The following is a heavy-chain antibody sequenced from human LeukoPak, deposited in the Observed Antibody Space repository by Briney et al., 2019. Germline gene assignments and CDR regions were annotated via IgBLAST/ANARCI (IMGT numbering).Heavy chain of an antibody. CDR2: INHSGST. V-gene: IGHV4-34*01. D-gene: IGHD2-15*01. J-gene: IGHJ3*02. Sequence: SETLSLTCAVYGGSFSDYYWSWIRQPPGKGLEWIGEINHSGSTNYNPSLKSRVTISVDTSKNQFSLKLSSVTAADTAVYYCARELGYCSDGSCYWDAFDIWGQGTMVTVSS. CDR1: GGSFSDYY. CDR3: ARELGYCSDGSCYWDAFDI.